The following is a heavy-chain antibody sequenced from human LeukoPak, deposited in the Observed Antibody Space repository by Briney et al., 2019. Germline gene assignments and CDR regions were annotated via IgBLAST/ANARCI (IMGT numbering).Heavy chain of an antibody. Sequence: SETLSLTCTVSGGSINPYYWIWIRQSPGTGLEWIGYIYYSGITDYNPSLKSRVTFSIDTSKKQFSLNLTSVTAADTAIYLCARGGSHYYYYMDVWGKGTRVTVSS. CDR1: GGSINPYY. D-gene: IGHD1-26*01. CDR2: IYYSGIT. J-gene: IGHJ6*03. CDR3: ARGGSHYYYYMDV. V-gene: IGHV4-59*01.